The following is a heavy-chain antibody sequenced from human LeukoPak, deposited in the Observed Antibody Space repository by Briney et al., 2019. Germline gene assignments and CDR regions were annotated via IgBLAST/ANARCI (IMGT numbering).Heavy chain of an antibody. CDR3: ARGRYNWNRGYFDY. J-gene: IGHJ4*02. D-gene: IGHD1-20*01. Sequence: SETLSLTCTVSGGSIRSSYYYWGWIRQPPGKGLEWIGSIYDSGSTYYNPSLKSRVTISVDTSKNQFSLKLSSVTAADTAVYYCARGRYNWNRGYFDYWGQGTLVTVSS. CDR1: GGSIRSSYYY. V-gene: IGHV4-39*01. CDR2: IYDSGST.